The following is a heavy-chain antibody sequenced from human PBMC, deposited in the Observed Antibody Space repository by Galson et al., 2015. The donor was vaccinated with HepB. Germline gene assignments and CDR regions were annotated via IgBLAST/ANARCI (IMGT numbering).Heavy chain of an antibody. J-gene: IGHJ4*02. V-gene: IGHV6-1*01. CDR1: GDSVSSTNTA. CDR3: ARGGPRGGYFDY. D-gene: IGHD3-16*01. CDR2: TYYRSKWYN. Sequence: CAISGDSVSSTNTAWNWIRQSPSRGLEWLGRTYYRSKWYNDYAVSVKSRITINPDTSKNQFSLQLNSVTPEDTAVYYCARGGPRGGYFDYWGQGTLVTVSS.